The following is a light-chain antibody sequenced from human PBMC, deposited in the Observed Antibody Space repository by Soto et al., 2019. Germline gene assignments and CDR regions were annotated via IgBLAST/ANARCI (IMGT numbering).Light chain of an antibody. CDR1: QTVSSRF. V-gene: IGKV3-20*01. CDR2: GAL. Sequence: EIVLTQSPGTLSLSPGERATLSCRASQTVSSRFLAWYQQKPGQAPRLLIYGALSRATGIPDRFSGSGSGTDFTLTISRLEPEDFALYYCQQYNDWPRCTFGQGTKLEIK. CDR3: QQYNDWPRCT. J-gene: IGKJ2*02.